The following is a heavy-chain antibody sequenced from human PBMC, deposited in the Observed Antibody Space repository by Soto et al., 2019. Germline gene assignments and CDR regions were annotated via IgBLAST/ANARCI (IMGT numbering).Heavy chain of an antibody. CDR1: GGSFSGYY. CDR3: ARGPRMWGYCSSTSCYPRGGWFDP. CDR2: INHSGST. D-gene: IGHD2-2*01. J-gene: IGHJ5*02. V-gene: IGHV4-34*01. Sequence: QVQLQQWGAGLLKPSETLSLTCAVYGGSFSGYYWSWIRQPPGKGLEWIGEINHSGSTNYNPSLKSRVTISVDTSKNQFSLKLSSVTAADTAVYYCARGPRMWGYCSSTSCYPRGGWFDPWGQGTLVTVSS.